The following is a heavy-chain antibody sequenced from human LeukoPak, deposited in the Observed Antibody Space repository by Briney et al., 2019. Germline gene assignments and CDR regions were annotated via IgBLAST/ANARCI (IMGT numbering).Heavy chain of an antibody. J-gene: IGHJ4*02. V-gene: IGHV3-23*01. CDR1: GFTFSSYT. D-gene: IGHD6-19*01. Sequence: GGSLRLSCAASGFTFSSYTMSWVRQAPGKGLEWVSAISGSGGSTYYAVSAKGRFTISRDNSKNTLYLQMNSLRAEDTAVYYCTRDPPSSGWSFDYWGQGTLVTVSS. CDR2: ISGSGGST. CDR3: TRDPPSSGWSFDY.